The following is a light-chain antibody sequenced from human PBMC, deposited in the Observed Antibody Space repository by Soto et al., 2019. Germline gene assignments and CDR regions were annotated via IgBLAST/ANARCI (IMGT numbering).Light chain of an antibody. Sequence: EIVLTQSPGTLSLSPGERATLSCRASQSVSSSYLAWYQRKPGQAPRLLIYGASSRATGIPDRFSGSGSGTDFTLTISRLEPEDFVVYYCQQYGSSPRTFGQGTKVEIK. CDR1: QSVSSSY. J-gene: IGKJ1*01. CDR3: QQYGSSPRT. CDR2: GAS. V-gene: IGKV3-20*01.